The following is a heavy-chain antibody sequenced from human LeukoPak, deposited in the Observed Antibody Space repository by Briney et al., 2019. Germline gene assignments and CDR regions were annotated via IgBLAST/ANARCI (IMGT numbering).Heavy chain of an antibody. CDR2: ISYDGTNK. J-gene: IGHJ4*02. Sequence: GRSLRLSCAASGFTFSSYAVHWVRQAPGKGLEWVAVISYDGTNKYYADSVKGRFTISRDNSKNTLYLQMNSLRDDDTAVYYCARTYNSGWYFDYWGQGTLVTVSS. CDR3: ARTYNSGWYFDY. V-gene: IGHV3-30-3*01. D-gene: IGHD6-19*01. CDR1: GFTFSSYA.